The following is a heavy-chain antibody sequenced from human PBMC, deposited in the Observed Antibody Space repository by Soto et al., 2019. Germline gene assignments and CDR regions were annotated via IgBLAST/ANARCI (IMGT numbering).Heavy chain of an antibody. Sequence: QVQLQESGPGLVKPSQTLSLTCTVSGGSISSGGYYWSWIRQHPGKGLEWIGYIYYSGSTYYNPSLKSRVTISVDTSKNQFSLKLSSVTAADTAVYYCARDTLGFTVPRGCDPWGQGTLVTVSS. D-gene: IGHD4-17*01. V-gene: IGHV4-31*03. CDR2: IYYSGST. CDR1: GGSISSGGYY. CDR3: ARDTLGFTVPRGCDP. J-gene: IGHJ5*02.